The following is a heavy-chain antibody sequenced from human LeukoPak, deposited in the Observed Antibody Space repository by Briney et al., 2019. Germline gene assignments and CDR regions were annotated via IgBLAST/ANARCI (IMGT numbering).Heavy chain of an antibody. V-gene: IGHV3-30*02. J-gene: IGHJ3*02. D-gene: IGHD6-6*01. CDR3: AKAAARPIQAAFDI. CDR1: GFTFSSYG. CDR2: IRYDGSNK. Sequence: GGSLRLSCAASGFTFSSYGMHWVRQAPGKGLEWVAFIRYDGSNKYYADSVKGRFTISRDNSKSTLYLQMNSLRAEDTAVYYCAKAAARPIQAAFDIWGQGTMVTVSS.